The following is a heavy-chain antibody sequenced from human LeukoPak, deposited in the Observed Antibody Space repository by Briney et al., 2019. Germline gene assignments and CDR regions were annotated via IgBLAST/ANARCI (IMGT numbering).Heavy chain of an antibody. CDR2: IYYSGST. CDR3: ARTTEAHSWRTRYYDYYLDV. Sequence: SETLSLTCTVSGGSISSYYWSWIRQPPGKGLEWIGYIYYSGSTNYNPSLKSRVTISVDTSKNQFSLKLSSVTAADTAVYYCARTTEAHSWRTRYYDYYLDVWGKGTTVTVSS. V-gene: IGHV4-59*01. D-gene: IGHD6-13*01. J-gene: IGHJ6*03. CDR1: GGSISSYY.